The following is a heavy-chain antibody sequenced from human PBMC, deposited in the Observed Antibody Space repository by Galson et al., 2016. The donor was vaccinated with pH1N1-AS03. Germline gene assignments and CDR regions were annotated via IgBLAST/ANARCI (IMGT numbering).Heavy chain of an antibody. J-gene: IGHJ4*02. Sequence: SLRLSCAASGFTFSRSWMSWVRQAPGKGLEWVANINRDGSQKNYVDSVKGRFTISRDNAKNSLNLQMNSLSAEDTAIYYCAKDSSSNEQGYWGPGTLVTVSS. CDR2: INRDGSQK. D-gene: IGHD6-6*01. CDR1: GFTFSRSW. V-gene: IGHV3-7*01. CDR3: AKDSSSNEQGY.